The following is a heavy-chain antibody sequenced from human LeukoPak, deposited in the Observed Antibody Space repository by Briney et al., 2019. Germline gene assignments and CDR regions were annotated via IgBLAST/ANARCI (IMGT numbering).Heavy chain of an antibody. D-gene: IGHD2-2*01. CDR1: KFNFHNYG. CDR2: IRYDGSNK. CDR3: AKDRVVPAAKSYMDV. J-gene: IGHJ6*03. Sequence: QPGGSLRLSCTTPKFNFHNYGLTWVRQAPGKELEWVAFIRYDGSNKYYADSVKGRFTISRDNSKNTLYLQMNSLRAEDTAVYYCAKDRVVPAAKSYMDVWGKGTTITVSS. V-gene: IGHV3-30*02.